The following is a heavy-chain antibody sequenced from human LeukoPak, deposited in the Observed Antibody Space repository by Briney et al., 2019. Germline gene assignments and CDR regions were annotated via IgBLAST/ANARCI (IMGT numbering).Heavy chain of an antibody. V-gene: IGHV3-48*02. J-gene: IGHJ6*03. CDR3: ARDPFDRPENMDV. CDR1: GFTFSSYT. CDR2: ISSSSSTI. Sequence: QPGVSLRLSCAASGFTFSSYTMNWVRQAPGKGLEWVSHISSSSSTIYYADSVKGRFTISRDNAKNSLYLQMNSLRDEDTAVYYCARDPFDRPENMDVWGKGTTVTVSS. D-gene: IGHD3-9*01.